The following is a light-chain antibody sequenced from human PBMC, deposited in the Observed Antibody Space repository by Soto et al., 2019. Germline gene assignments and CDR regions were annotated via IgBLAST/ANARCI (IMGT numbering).Light chain of an antibody. CDR2: LGS. CDR3: MQALQTPWT. CDR1: QSLLHSNGYNY. V-gene: IGKV2-28*01. J-gene: IGKJ1*01. Sequence: DIVMTQSPLSLPVTPGEPASISCRSSQSLLHSNGYNYLDWYLQKPGQSPQLLIYLGSNRASGVPDRFSGSGSGTEFTLKISRVEAEDVGLYYCMQALQTPWTFGQGTQVEIK.